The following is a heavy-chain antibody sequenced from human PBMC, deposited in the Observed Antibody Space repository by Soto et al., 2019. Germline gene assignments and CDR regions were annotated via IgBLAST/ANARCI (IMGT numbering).Heavy chain of an antibody. CDR3: ARGHIRTDISGYYSTCLGP. Sequence: PSETLSLTCPVSGGSIRSGGFHWNWIRQRPGKGLVWIGSISFSGSTYYNASLQSRVTISVDTSKNQFSLRLSSVTAADTAVYYCARGHIRTDISGYYSTCLGPWGRGTLVT. D-gene: IGHD3-22*01. V-gene: IGHV4-31*03. CDR1: GGSIRSGGFH. J-gene: IGHJ5*02. CDR2: ISFSGST.